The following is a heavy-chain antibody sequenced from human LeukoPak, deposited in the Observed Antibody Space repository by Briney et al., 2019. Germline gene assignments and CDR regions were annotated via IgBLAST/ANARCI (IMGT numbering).Heavy chain of an antibody. D-gene: IGHD6-6*01. J-gene: IGHJ6*03. CDR2: ISAYNGHT. Sequence: ASVKVSCKASGYTFANYGISWVRQAPGQGLEWMGWISAYNGHTNYAQKLQDRLTMTTDTSTSTAYMELRSLRSDDTAVYYCARDGQQLVPHYYYMDVWGKGTTVTVSS. CDR1: GYTFANYG. CDR3: ARDGQQLVPHYYYMDV. V-gene: IGHV1-18*01.